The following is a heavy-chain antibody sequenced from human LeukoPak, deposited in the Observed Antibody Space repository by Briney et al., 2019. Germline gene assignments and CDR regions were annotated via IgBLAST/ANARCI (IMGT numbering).Heavy chain of an antibody. D-gene: IGHD3-9*01. Sequence: GESLKISCKGSGYSFTSYWIGWVRQMPGKGLEWMGIIYPGDSDTRYSPSFQGQVTISADKSISTAYLQWSSLKASGTAMYYCARVYDILTGHRAFDIWGQGTMVTVSS. CDR3: ARVYDILTGHRAFDI. CDR2: IYPGDSDT. CDR1: GYSFTSYW. J-gene: IGHJ3*02. V-gene: IGHV5-51*01.